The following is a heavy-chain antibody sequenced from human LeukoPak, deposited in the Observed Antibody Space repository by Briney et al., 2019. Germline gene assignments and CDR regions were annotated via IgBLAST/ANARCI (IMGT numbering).Heavy chain of an antibody. D-gene: IGHD3-16*02. J-gene: IGHJ3*02. CDR1: GYTFRLDS. V-gene: IGHV3-21*01. CDR2: ISRTGGYI. CDR3: VSGNDPDSTWESYRLDAFDI. Sequence: GGSLRLSCAASGYTFRLDSVNWVRAAPGKGLEWVSSISRTGGYIYYADSVKGRFTISRDNAKSSLYLQMNSLRAEDTAVYYCVSGNDPDSTWESYRLDAFDIWGQGTTVIVSS.